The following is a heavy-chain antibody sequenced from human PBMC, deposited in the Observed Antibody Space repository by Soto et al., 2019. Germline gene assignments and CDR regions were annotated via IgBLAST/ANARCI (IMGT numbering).Heavy chain of an antibody. CDR1: SASISNSNW. CDR3: ARVVGYCSGGPCYVFDY. Sequence: SETLSLTCAVSSASISNSNWWSWVRQPPGKGLEWIGEIYHTGSTNYNPSLKSRVTMSVDKSKNQFSLNLSSVTAADTAVYYCARVVGYCSGGPCYVFDYWGQGTLVTVSS. CDR2: IYHTGST. J-gene: IGHJ4*02. D-gene: IGHD2-15*01. V-gene: IGHV4-4*02.